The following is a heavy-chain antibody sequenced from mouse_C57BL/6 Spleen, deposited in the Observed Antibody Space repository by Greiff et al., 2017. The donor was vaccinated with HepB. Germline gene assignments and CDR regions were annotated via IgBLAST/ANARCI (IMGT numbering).Heavy chain of an antibody. D-gene: IGHD2-2*01. CDR1: GFSLTSYG. CDR3: ARHRGYPYAMDY. J-gene: IGHJ4*01. V-gene: IGHV2-6-1*01. CDR2: IWSDGST. Sequence: QVTLKESGPGLVAPSQSLSITCTVSGFSLTSYGVHWVRQPPGKGLEWLVVIWSDGSTTYNSALKSRLSISKDNSKSQVFLKMNSLQTDDTAMYYCARHRGYPYAMDYWGQGTSVTVSS.